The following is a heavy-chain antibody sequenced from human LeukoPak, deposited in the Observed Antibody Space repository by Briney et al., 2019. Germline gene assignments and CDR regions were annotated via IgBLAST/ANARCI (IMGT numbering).Heavy chain of an antibody. D-gene: IGHD2-15*01. CDR1: GGSINSGDYY. V-gene: IGHV4-30-4*08. CDR3: VGGDIGSKVGY. Sequence: PWETLSLTCTVSGGSINSGDYYWSWIRKPPEKGPEWIGFIYYSGNTYYNSSLKSRVTISIDPSKNQFSLKLTSVSAADTAVYYCVGGDIGSKVGYWGQGTLVTVSS. CDR2: IYYSGNT. J-gene: IGHJ4*02.